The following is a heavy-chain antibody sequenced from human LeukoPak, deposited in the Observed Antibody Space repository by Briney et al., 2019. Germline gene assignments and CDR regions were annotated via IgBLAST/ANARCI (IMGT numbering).Heavy chain of an antibody. J-gene: IGHJ4*02. D-gene: IGHD6-19*01. CDR1: GFTFRTYW. V-gene: IGHV3-74*01. CDR2: INEDGSIT. Sequence: GGSLRLSCAVSGFTFRTYWMHWVRQVPGEGLVWVSRINEDGSITNYADSVKGRFTISRDNAKNSLYLQMSNLRAEDTAVYFCARAQGSSGLDYWGQGTLVTVSS. CDR3: ARAQGSSGLDY.